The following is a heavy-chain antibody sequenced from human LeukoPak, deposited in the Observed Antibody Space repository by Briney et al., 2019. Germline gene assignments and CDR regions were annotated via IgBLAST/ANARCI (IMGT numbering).Heavy chain of an antibody. J-gene: IGHJ6*02. CDR3: ARGEPYYDILTGYYNHYNYGMDV. V-gene: IGHV4-34*01. Sequence: ASETLSLTCAVYGGSFSGYYWSWIRQPPGKGLEWIGEINHSGSTNYNPSLKSRVTISVDTSKNRFSLKLSSVTAADTAVYYCARGEPYYDILTGYYNHYNYGMDVWGQGTTVTVSS. D-gene: IGHD3-9*01. CDR2: INHSGST. CDR1: GGSFSGYY.